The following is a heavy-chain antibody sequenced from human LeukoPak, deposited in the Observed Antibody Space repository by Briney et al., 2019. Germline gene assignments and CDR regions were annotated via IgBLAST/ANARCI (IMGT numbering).Heavy chain of an antibody. V-gene: IGHV4-59*01. CDR1: GGSISSYY. J-gene: IGHJ6*03. Sequence: SETLSLTCTVSGGSISSYYWSWIRQPPGKGLEWIGYIYYSGSTNYNPSLKSRVIISVDTSKNQFSLKLSSVTAADTAVYYCARDRRYYYYMDVWGKGTTVTVSS. CDR3: ARDRRYYYYMDV. CDR2: IYYSGST.